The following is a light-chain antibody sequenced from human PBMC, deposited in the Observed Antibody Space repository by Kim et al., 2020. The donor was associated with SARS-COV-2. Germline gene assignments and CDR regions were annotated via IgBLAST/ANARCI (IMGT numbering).Light chain of an antibody. J-gene: IGLJ2*01. CDR2: GNG. CDR3: NSRDRSGNRVV. Sequence: SSELTQDPAVSVALGQTVRITCQGDSLRNYYPSWYQQKPGQAPVLVVYGNGNRPSGIPDRFSGSKSGNTGSLTITGAQAEDEADYYCNSRDRSGNRVVFGGGTKVTVL. CDR1: SLRNYY. V-gene: IGLV3-19*01.